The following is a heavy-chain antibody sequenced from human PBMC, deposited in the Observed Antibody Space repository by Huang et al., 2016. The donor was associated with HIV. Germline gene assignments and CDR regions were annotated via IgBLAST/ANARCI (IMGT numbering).Heavy chain of an antibody. V-gene: IGHV5-51*03. CDR1: GYKFITNW. CDR3: AKTHMLKGSFDY. Sequence: EVQLVQSGAEVNKAGESLKVFCKGSGYKFITNWIVWVRKMHGKGLEWMGTIYPADSDARYSPSFQEQVTMSADKSSSTAYLQWSSLKASDTAMYYCAKTHMLKGSFDYWGQGTLVTVSS. J-gene: IGHJ4*02. D-gene: IGHD3-16*01. CDR2: IYPADSDA.